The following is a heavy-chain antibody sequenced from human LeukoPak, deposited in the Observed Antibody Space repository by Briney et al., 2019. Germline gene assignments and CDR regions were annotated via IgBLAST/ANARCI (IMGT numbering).Heavy chain of an antibody. CDR3: ARESGLPSYYYYGMDV. J-gene: IGHJ6*02. V-gene: IGHV1-18*01. CDR2: ISAYNGNT. Sequence: EASVNVSCTASGYTFTIYGISWVRQAPGQGLEWMGWISAYNGNTNYAQKLQGRVTMTTDTSTSTAYMELRSLRSDDTAVYYCARESGLPSYYYYGMDVWGQGTTVTVSS. D-gene: IGHD2/OR15-2a*01. CDR1: GYTFTIYG.